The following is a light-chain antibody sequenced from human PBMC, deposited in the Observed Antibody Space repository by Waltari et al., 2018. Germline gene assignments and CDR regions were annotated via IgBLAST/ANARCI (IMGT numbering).Light chain of an antibody. Sequence: IQMTQSPSTVSASVGDRVPITCRASQSISSWLAWYQQKPGKAPKLLIYDASSLESGVPSRFSGSGSGTEFTLTISSLQPDDFAAYYCQQYNTYPWTFGQGTKVEIK. CDR2: DAS. J-gene: IGKJ1*01. CDR1: QSISSW. V-gene: IGKV1-5*01. CDR3: QQYNTYPWT.